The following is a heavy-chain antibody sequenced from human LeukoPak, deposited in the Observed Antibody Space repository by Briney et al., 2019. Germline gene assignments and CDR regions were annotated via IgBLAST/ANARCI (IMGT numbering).Heavy chain of an antibody. J-gene: IGHJ4*02. V-gene: IGHV1-69*04. CDR3: ARGRPQWGIFGVVIDY. CDR2: IIPILGIA. D-gene: IGHD3-3*01. CDR1: GGTFSSYA. Sequence: SVKVSCKASGGTFSSYAISWVRQAPGQGLEWMGRIIPILGIANYAQKFQGRVTITADKSTSTAYMELSSLRSEDTAVYYCARGRPQWGIFGVVIDYWGQGTLVTVSS.